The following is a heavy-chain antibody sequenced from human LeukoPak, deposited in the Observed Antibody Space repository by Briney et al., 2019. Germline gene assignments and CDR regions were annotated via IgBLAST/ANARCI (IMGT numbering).Heavy chain of an antibody. CDR1: GFTFSSYS. CDR2: ISSSSSYI. Sequence: PGGSLRLSCAASGFTFSSYSMNWVRQAPGKGLEWVSSISSSSSYIYYADSVKGRFTISRDNPKNSLYLQMNSLRAEDTAVYYCARVAVAGLYFDYWGQGTLVTVSS. CDR3: ARVAVAGLYFDY. D-gene: IGHD6-19*01. J-gene: IGHJ4*02. V-gene: IGHV3-21*01.